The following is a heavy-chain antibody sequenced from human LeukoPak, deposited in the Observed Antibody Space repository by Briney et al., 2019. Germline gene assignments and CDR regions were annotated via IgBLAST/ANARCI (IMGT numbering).Heavy chain of an antibody. CDR3: AREGAVGVITLDDAFDI. Sequence: SETLSLTCTVSGGSISSYYWSWIRQPPGKGLEWIGYIYSSGSTNYSPSLKSRVTISVDTSKNQFSLKLSSVTAADTAVCYCAREGAVGVITLDDAFDIWGQGTMVTVSS. CDR2: IYSSGST. D-gene: IGHD3-16*02. V-gene: IGHV4-59*01. CDR1: GGSISSYY. J-gene: IGHJ3*02.